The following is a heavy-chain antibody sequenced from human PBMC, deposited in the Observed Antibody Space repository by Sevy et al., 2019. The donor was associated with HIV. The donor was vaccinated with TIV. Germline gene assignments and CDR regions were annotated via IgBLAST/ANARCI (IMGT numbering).Heavy chain of an antibody. CDR1: GFTFSSYG. V-gene: IGHV3-30*03. CDR3: ATPPGGYYDFWSGPDRFDAFDI. CDR2: ISYDGSNK. D-gene: IGHD3-3*01. Sequence: GGSLRLSCAASGFTFSSYGMHWVRQAPGKGLEWVAVISYDGSNKYYADSVKGRFTISRDNSKNTLYLQMNSLRAEDTVVYYCATPPGGYYDFWSGPDRFDAFDIWGQGTMVTVSS. J-gene: IGHJ3*02.